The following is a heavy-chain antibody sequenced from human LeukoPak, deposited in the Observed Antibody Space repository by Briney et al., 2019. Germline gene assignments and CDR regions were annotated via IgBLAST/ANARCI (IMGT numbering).Heavy chain of an antibody. V-gene: IGHV4-39*07. J-gene: IGHJ5*02. Sequence: PSETLSLTGTVSGGSISSSRYYWGWIRQPPGKGLEWIGSIYYSGSTYYNPSLKSRVTISVGTSKNQFSLKLSSVSAADTAVYYCARRGPPRTLLRGVKSGWFDPWGQGTLVTVSS. CDR3: ARRGPPRTLLRGVKSGWFDP. D-gene: IGHD3-10*01. CDR1: GGSISSSRYY. CDR2: IYYSGST.